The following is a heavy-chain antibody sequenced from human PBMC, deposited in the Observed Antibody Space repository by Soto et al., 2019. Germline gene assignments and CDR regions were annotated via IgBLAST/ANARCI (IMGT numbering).Heavy chain of an antibody. V-gene: IGHV3-30*18. J-gene: IGHJ3*02. Sequence: QVQLVESGGGVVQPGRSLRLSCAASGFTFSSYGMHWVRQAPGKGLEWAAVISYDGSNKYYADSVKGRFTISRDNSKITLNMQINSMRAEDIAVYYCVKSRSLYYYNDECGARAFHIWGQGTMITASA. CDR2: ISYDGSNK. CDR1: GFTFSSYG. D-gene: IGHD3-10*01. CDR3: VKSRSLYYYNDECGARAFHI.